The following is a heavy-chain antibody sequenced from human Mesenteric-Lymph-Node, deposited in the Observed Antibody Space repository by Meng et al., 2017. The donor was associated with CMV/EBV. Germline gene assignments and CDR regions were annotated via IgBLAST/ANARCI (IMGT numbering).Heavy chain of an antibody. D-gene: IGHD5-18*01. CDR2: INHSGST. CDR3: AILTRGYSYGRYDY. Sequence: GSLRLSCAVYGGSFSAYYRSWIRQPPGKGLEWIGEINHSGSTNYNPSLESRVTISLDTSKDQFSLELSSVTAADTAVYYCAILTRGYSYGRYDYWGQGTLVTVSS. J-gene: IGHJ4*02. V-gene: IGHV4-34*01. CDR1: GGSFSAYY.